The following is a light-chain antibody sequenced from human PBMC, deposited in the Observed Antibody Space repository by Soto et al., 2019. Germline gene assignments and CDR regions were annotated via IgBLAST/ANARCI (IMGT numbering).Light chain of an antibody. J-gene: IGKJ4*01. CDR1: QSISSY. CDR2: AAS. Sequence: DIQMTQSPSSLSASVGDRDTITCRASQSISSYLNWYQQKPGKAPKLLIYAASSLQSGVPSRFSGSGSGTDFTLTISSLQPEDFATYYCQQSYSTLTFGGGTRWIS. V-gene: IGKV1-39*01. CDR3: QQSYSTLT.